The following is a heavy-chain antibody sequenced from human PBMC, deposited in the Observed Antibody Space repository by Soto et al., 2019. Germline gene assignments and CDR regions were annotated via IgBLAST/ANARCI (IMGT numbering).Heavy chain of an antibody. J-gene: IGHJ6*02. V-gene: IGHV3-23*01. CDR1: GFTFSSYA. CDR3: AKDEVGAVVYYYYGMDV. CDR2: ISGSGGST. Sequence: EVQLLESGGGLVQPGGSLRLSCAASGFTFSSYAMSWVRQAPGKGLEWVSAISGSGGSTYYADSVKGRFTISRDNSKNTLYLQMNSLRAEDTAVYYWAKDEVGAVVYYYYGMDVWGQGTTVTVSS. D-gene: IGHD1-26*01.